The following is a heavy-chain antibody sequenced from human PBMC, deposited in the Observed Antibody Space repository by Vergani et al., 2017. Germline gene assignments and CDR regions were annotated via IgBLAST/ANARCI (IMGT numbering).Heavy chain of an antibody. V-gene: IGHV5-51*03. CDR1: GYNFTNYW. J-gene: IGHJ4*02. Sequence: EVQLVQSGAEVKKPGESLKISCKGSGYNFTNYWIAWVRQMPGKGLEWMGIIYPGDSDTRYSPSFRGQVTISVDKSISTAYLQRSSLRASDSAMYYCARLYGRDSSGSKYFDYWGQGTLVTVSS. CDR3: ARLYGRDSSGSKYFDY. D-gene: IGHD3-22*01. CDR2: IYPGDSDT.